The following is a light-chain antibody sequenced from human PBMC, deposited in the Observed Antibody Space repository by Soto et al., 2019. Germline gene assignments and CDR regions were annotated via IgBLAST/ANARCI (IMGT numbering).Light chain of an antibody. J-gene: IGKJ1*01. CDR3: QQYNNWPPWT. V-gene: IGKV3-15*01. CDR2: GAS. Sequence: VMTKSPATLSVSPGERATLSCRASQSVSSNLAWYQQKPGQAPRLLIYGASTRASGIPARFSGSASGTEFTLTISSLQSEDFAVYYCQQYNNWPPWTFGQGNKVEIK. CDR1: QSVSSN.